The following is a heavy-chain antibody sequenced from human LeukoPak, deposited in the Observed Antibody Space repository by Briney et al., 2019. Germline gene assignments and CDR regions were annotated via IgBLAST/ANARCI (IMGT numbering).Heavy chain of an antibody. CDR3: ARDFDNSGWYEVDY. Sequence: SGGSLRLSCAASGFTFSSYSMNWVRQAPGKGLEWVSSISSSSSYIYYADSVKGRFTISRDNAKNSLYLQMNSLRAGDTAVYYCARDFDNSGWYEVDYWGQGTLVTVSS. V-gene: IGHV3-21*01. J-gene: IGHJ4*02. D-gene: IGHD6-19*01. CDR1: GFTFSSYS. CDR2: ISSSSSYI.